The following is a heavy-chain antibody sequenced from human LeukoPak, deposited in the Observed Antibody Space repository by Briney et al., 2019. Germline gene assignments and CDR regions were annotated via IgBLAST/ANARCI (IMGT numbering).Heavy chain of an antibody. D-gene: IGHD2-15*01. V-gene: IGHV4-39*01. CDR2: MYYNGNT. Sequence: PSETLSLTCSVSGYSVSSSPYYWGWIRQPPGKGLEWIVSMYYNGNTYYNWSLKSRVTVSLDKSKNQFFLRLSSVTAADTATYYCARQFYRSAGTCFYPNWFDSWGQGSLVTVSS. CDR3: ARQFYRSAGTCFYPNWFDS. CDR1: GYSVSSSPYY. J-gene: IGHJ5*01.